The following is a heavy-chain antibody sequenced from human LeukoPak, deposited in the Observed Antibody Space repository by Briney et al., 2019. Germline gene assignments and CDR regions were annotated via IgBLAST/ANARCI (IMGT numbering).Heavy chain of an antibody. D-gene: IGHD3-10*01. CDR1: GGSISSGSYY. J-gene: IGHJ4*02. CDR2: IYTSGST. CDR3: AGNYYGSGSYYSEDRY. Sequence: PSQTLSLTCTVSGGSISSGSYYWSWIRQPAGKGLEWIGRIYTSGSTNHNPSLKSRVTISVDTSKNQFSLKLSSVTAADTAVYYCAGNYYGSGSYYSEDRYWGQGTLVTVSS. V-gene: IGHV4-61*02.